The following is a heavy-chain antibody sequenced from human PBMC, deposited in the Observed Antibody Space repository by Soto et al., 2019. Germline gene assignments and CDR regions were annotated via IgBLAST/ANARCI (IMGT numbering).Heavy chain of an antibody. D-gene: IGHD3-10*01. CDR3: ARDHTVGYYGSGSYYQLYGMDV. CDR1: GYTLTSYG. J-gene: IGHJ6*02. CDR2: ISAYNGNT. V-gene: IGHV1-18*04. Sequence: ASVKVSCKASGYTLTSYGISWVRQAPGQGLEWMGWISAYNGNTNYAQKPQGRVTMTTDTSTSTAYMELRSLRSDDTAVYYCARDHTVGYYGSGSYYQLYGMDVWGQGTTVTVSS.